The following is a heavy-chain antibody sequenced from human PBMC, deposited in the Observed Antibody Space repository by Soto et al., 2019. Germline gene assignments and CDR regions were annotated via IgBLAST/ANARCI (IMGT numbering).Heavy chain of an antibody. CDR1: GGSIISDGYY. D-gene: IGHD6-6*01. CDR2: IYYSGST. Sequence: PSETLSLTCTVSGGSIISDGYYWIWIRQHPGKGLEWIGYIYYSGSTYYNPSLKSRVSISADTSNNQFSLKLTSVTAADTAVYYCAGGSSKSWFDPWGQGTLVTVSS. V-gene: IGHV4-31*03. J-gene: IGHJ5*02. CDR3: AGGSSKSWFDP.